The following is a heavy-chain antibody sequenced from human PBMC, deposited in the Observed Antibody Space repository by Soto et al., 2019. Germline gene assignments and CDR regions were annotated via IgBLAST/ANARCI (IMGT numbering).Heavy chain of an antibody. CDR1: GFTFSSYG. D-gene: IGHD5-12*01. CDR2: IWYDGSNK. J-gene: IGHJ4*02. CDR3: ARGQGYSGYDFFDY. V-gene: IGHV3-33*01. Sequence: QVQLVESGGGVVQSGRSLRLSCAASGFTFSSYGMHWVRQAPGKGLEWVAVIWYDGSNKYYADSVKGRFTISRDNSKNTLYLQMNSLRAEDTAVYYCARGQGYSGYDFFDYWGQGTLVTVSS.